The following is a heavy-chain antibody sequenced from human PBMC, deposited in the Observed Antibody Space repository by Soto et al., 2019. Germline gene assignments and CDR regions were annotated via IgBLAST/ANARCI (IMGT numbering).Heavy chain of an antibody. V-gene: IGHV5-51*01. CDR2: IFPADSEI. D-gene: IGHD2-8*01. CDR3: ARPLYPGYCTDGVCYSYDY. J-gene: IGHJ4*02. CDR1: GYTFTAYW. Sequence: GESLKISCQSFGYTFTAYWIAWVRQIPGKGLEWMGIIFPADSEIRYSPSFRGHVTISADKSISTAYLQWSSLEASDTAMYYCARPLYPGYCTDGVCYSYDYWGKGNQVTVYS.